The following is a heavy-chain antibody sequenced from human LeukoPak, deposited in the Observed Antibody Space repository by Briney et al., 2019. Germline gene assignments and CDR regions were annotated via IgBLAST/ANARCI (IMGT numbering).Heavy chain of an antibody. CDR3: ARGKVRRPNWFDP. V-gene: IGHV1-8*01. J-gene: IGHJ5*02. CDR2: MNPNSGNT. D-gene: IGHD2-2*01. Sequence: ASVEVSCKASGYTFTSYDINWVRQATGQGLEWMGWMNPNSGNTGYAQKFQGRVTMTRNTSISTAYMELSSLRSEDTAVYYCARGKVRRPNWFDPWGQGTLVTVSS. CDR1: GYTFTSYD.